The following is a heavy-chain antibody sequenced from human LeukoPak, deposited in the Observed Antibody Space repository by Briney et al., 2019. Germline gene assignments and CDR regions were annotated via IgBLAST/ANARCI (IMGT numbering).Heavy chain of an antibody. D-gene: IGHD2-8*01. J-gene: IGHJ4*02. V-gene: IGHV4-34*01. CDR3: ARARKNGFDY. CDR2: INHSGST. Sequence: SETLSLTCAVYGGSFSGYYWSWIRQPPGKGLEWIGEINHSGSTNYNPSLKSRVTISVDTSKNQFSLKLSSVTAADTAVYYCARARKNGFDYWGQGTLVTVSS. CDR1: GGSFSGYY.